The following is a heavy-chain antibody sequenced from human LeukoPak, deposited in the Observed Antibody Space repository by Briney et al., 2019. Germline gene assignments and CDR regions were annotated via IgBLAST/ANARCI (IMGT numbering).Heavy chain of an antibody. Sequence: TSQTLSLTCTVSGGSISSGSYYWSWIRQPAGKGLEWTGRIYTSGSTNYNPSLKSRVTISVDTSKNQFSLKLSSVTAADTAVYYCAREADYYDSSGYYGDAFDIWGQGTMVTVSS. V-gene: IGHV4-61*02. D-gene: IGHD3-22*01. J-gene: IGHJ3*02. CDR2: IYTSGST. CDR3: AREADYYDSSGYYGDAFDI. CDR1: GGSISSGSYY.